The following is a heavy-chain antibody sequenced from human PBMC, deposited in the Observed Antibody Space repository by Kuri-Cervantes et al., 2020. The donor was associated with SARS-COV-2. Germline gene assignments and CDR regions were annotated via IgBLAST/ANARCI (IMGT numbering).Heavy chain of an antibody. J-gene: IGHJ6*03. CDR1: GFTFDDYA. D-gene: IGHD3-10*01. Sequence: GGSLRLSCAASGFTFDDYAMHWVRQAPGKGLEWASGISWNSGSIGYADSVKGRFTISRDNAKNSLYLQMNSLKAEDTALYYCAKGPNPLLWFRVLSGYMDVWGKGTTVTVSS. CDR2: ISWNSGSI. V-gene: IGHV3-9*01. CDR3: AKGPNPLLWFRVLSGYMDV.